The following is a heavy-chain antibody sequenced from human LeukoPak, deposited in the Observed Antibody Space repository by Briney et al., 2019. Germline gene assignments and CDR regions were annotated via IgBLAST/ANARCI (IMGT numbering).Heavy chain of an antibody. CDR1: GFIFSTSW. CDR2: INRDASEK. J-gene: IGHJ4*02. V-gene: IGHV3-7*01. Sequence: GGSLRLSCAASGFIFSTSWMTWVRQAPGKGLEWVAKINRDASEKYYVESVKGRFTISRDNSKNTLYLQMNSLRAEDTAVYYCASTVSGFGELNYWGQGTLVTVSS. CDR3: ASTVSGFGELNY. D-gene: IGHD3-10*01.